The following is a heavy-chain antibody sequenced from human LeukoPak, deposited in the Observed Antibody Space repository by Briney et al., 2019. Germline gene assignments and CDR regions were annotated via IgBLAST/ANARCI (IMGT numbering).Heavy chain of an antibody. J-gene: IGHJ4*02. CDR1: GFTFSSYW. CDR2: INSDGSIT. Sequence: GGSLRLSCAASGFTFSSYWMHWVRQAPGKGLVWVSRINSDGSITTYADSVKGRFTISRDNAKNTLYLQMNSLRAEDTAVYYCAGISSIWSNFDYWGQGTLVTVSS. CDR3: AGISSIWSNFDY. V-gene: IGHV3-74*01. D-gene: IGHD6-13*01.